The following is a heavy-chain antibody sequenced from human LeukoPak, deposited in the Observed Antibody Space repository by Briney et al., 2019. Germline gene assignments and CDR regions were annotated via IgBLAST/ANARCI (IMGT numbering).Heavy chain of an antibody. V-gene: IGHV4-30-2*01. D-gene: IGHD4-23*01. CDR1: GGSISSGGYS. CDR3: ARVRGNSACFDY. Sequence: PSETLSLTCAVSGGSISSGGYSWSWIRQPPGKGLEWIGYIYHSGSTYYNPSLKSRVTISVDRSKNQFSLKLSSVTATDTAVYYCARVRGNSACFDYWGQGTLDTVSS. CDR2: IYHSGST. J-gene: IGHJ4*02.